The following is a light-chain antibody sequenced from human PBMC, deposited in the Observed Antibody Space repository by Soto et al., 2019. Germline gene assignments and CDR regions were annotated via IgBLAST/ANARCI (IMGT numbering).Light chain of an antibody. CDR2: DVS. CDR1: SSDVGGYNY. Sequence: QSALTQPASVSGSPGQSITISCTGTSSDVGGYNYVSWYQQHPGKAPKLMIYDVSNRPSGVSNRFSGFKSGNTASLPISGLQAEDEGDYYCSSYTRSNTYVFGTGTKLTVL. CDR3: SSYTRSNTYV. J-gene: IGLJ1*01. V-gene: IGLV2-14*03.